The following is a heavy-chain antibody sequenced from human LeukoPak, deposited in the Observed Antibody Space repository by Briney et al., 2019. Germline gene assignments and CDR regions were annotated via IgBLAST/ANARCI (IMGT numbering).Heavy chain of an antibody. V-gene: IGHV3-48*01. CDR3: ARDFTEIDY. CDR2: ISSSSSTI. Sequence: GGSLRLSCAASGFTFSSYSMNWVRQAPGKGLEWVSYISSSSSTIYYADSVKGRFTISRDNAKNSLYLQMNSLRAEDTAVYYCARDFTEIDYWGQGTLVTVSS. J-gene: IGHJ4*02. CDR1: GFTFSSYS.